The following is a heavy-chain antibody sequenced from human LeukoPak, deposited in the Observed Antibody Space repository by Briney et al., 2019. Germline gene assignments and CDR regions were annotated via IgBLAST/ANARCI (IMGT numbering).Heavy chain of an antibody. D-gene: IGHD6-13*01. CDR3: ARYPSVAATGWGRWFDH. Sequence: TGGSLRLSCAASGFTFSSFNMKWVRHTPGEGLEWISYISSSSSTIYYADSVKGRFTISRDNAKSSLYLQMNSLRDEDTAVYYCARYPSVAATGWGRWFDHWGQGTLVTVSS. CDR2: ISSSSSTI. CDR1: GFTFSSFN. V-gene: IGHV3-48*02. J-gene: IGHJ5*02.